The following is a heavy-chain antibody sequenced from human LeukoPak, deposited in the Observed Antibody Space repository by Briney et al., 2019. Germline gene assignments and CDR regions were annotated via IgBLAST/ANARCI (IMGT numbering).Heavy chain of an antibody. J-gene: IGHJ4*02. D-gene: IGHD5-18*01. V-gene: IGHV3-74*01. CDR2: INSDGSST. CDR3: ARGGIQLWFIDY. Sequence: PGGSLRLSCAASGFTFSSYWMHWVRQAPGKGLVWVSRINSDGSSTSYADSAKGRFTISRDNAKNTLYLQMNSLRAEDTAVYCCARGGIQLWFIDYWGQGSLVTVSS. CDR1: GFTFSSYW.